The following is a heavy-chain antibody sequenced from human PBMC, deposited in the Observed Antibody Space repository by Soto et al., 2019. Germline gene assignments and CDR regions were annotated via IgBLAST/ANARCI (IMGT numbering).Heavy chain of an antibody. J-gene: IGHJ4*02. Sequence: GGSLRLSCAASGFTFSSYSMNWVRQAPGKGLEWVSYISSSSTTKYYADSVKGRFTISRDNAKNSLYLQMNSLRAEDTAVYYCAKDGAPMATISGVFDYWGQGTLVTVSS. CDR2: ISSSSTTK. D-gene: IGHD5-18*01. V-gene: IGHV3-48*01. CDR3: AKDGAPMATISGVFDY. CDR1: GFTFSSYS.